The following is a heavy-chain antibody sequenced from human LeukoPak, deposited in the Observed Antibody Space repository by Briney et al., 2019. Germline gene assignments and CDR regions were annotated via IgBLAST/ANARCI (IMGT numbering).Heavy chain of an antibody. CDR2: IIPIFGTA. J-gene: IGHJ5*02. CDR3: ASPRITGTNWFDP. CDR1: GDTFSSYD. V-gene: IGHV1-69*13. D-gene: IGHD1-20*01. Sequence: GASVKVSCKASGDTFSSYDIRWVRQAPGQGLEWMGGIIPIFGTANYAQKFQGRVTITADESTSTAYMELSSLRSEDTAVYYCASPRITGTNWFDPWGQGTLVTVSS.